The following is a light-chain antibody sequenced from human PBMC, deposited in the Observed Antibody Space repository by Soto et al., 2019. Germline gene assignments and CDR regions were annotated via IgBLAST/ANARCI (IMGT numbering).Light chain of an antibody. J-gene: IGKJ1*01. Sequence: ETVLTQSPGTLSLSPGERATLSCRASQSVSSSYLAWFQQKPGQAPRLLIYGASSRASGIPDRFSGSGSGADFTLTISRLEPEDFAVYYCQQYGSSPWTFGQGTTVEIK. V-gene: IGKV3-20*01. CDR3: QQYGSSPWT. CDR1: QSVSSSY. CDR2: GAS.